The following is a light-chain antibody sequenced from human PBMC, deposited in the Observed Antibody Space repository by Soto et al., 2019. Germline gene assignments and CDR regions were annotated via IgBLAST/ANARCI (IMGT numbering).Light chain of an antibody. CDR1: QDIGYY. CDR3: QKYNRAPWT. J-gene: IGKJ1*01. V-gene: IGKV1-27*01. Sequence: DLQMTQSPSSLSASVGDTVTITCRASQDIGYYVAWYQQKPRSAPKLLIYTASTLHSGVPSRFSGSESGTDFTLTISSLQPEDIATYYCQKYNRAPWTFGQGTKVEIK. CDR2: TAS.